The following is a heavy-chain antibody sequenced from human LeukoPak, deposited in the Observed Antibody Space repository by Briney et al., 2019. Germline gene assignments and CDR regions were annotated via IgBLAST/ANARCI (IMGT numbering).Heavy chain of an antibody. V-gene: IGHV3-30*18. D-gene: IGHD2-21*02. Sequence: PGGSLRLSCAASGFTFSSYGMHWVRQAPGKGLEWVAVISYDGSNKYYADSVKGRFTISRDNSKNTLYLQMNSLRAEDTAVYYCAKVYCGGDCYLLEDYYYYMDVWGKGTTVTVSS. CDR1: GFTFSSYG. CDR3: AKVYCGGDCYLLEDYYYYMDV. CDR2: ISYDGSNK. J-gene: IGHJ6*03.